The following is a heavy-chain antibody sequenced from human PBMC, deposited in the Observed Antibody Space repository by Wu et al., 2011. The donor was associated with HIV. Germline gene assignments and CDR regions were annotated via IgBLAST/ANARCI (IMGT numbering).Heavy chain of an antibody. J-gene: IGHJ6*02. CDR2: INPTSGNT. CDR3: ARGIYGSGRGHYYYYYGMDV. CDR1: GYTFTGYY. D-gene: IGHD3-10*01. Sequence: QVQLVQSGAEVKKPGASVKVSCKASGYTFTGYYIYWVRQGPGQGLEWMGWINPTSGNTNYAQKFQGRVTMTRNTSISTAYVELSSLRSEDTAVYYCARGIYGSGRGHYYYYYGMDVWGQGTTVTVSS. V-gene: IGHV1-2*02.